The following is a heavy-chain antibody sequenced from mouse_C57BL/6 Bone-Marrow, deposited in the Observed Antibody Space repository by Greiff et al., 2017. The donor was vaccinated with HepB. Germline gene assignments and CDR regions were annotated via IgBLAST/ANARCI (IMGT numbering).Heavy chain of an antibody. Sequence: QVQLQQSGAELVRPGASVTLSCKASGYTFTDYEMHWVKQTPVHGLEWIGAIDPETGGTAYNQKFKGKAILTADKSSSTAYMELRSLTSEDSAVYYCTIYGNYVGFAYWGQGTLVTVSA. CDR3: TIYGNYVGFAY. D-gene: IGHD2-1*01. CDR1: GYTFTDYE. V-gene: IGHV1-15*01. CDR2: IDPETGGT. J-gene: IGHJ3*01.